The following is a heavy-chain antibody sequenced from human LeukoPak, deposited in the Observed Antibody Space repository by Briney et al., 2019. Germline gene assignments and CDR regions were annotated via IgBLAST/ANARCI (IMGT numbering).Heavy chain of an antibody. CDR3: ARVSLTGYYLS. V-gene: IGHV1-2*06. CDR2: INPNSGGT. J-gene: IGHJ5*02. Sequence: GASVKVSCKASGYTFTGYYMHWVRQAPGQGLEWMGRINPNSGGTNYAQKFQGRVTMTRDSSISTAYMELSRLRSDDTAVYYCARVSLTGYYLSWGQGTLVTVSS. D-gene: IGHD3-9*01. CDR1: GYTFTGYY.